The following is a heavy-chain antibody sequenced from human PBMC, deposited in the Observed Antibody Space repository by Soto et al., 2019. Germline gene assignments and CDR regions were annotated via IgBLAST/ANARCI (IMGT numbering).Heavy chain of an antibody. CDR2: IYSGGST. J-gene: IGHJ4*02. Sequence: VGSLILSCTASGFTVRSNYMSWVRQAPGKGLEWVSVIYSGGSTYYADSVKGRFTISRDNSKNTLYLQMNSLRAEDTAVYYCARKYAAMAPFDYWGQGTLVTVSS. CDR1: GFTVRSNY. D-gene: IGHD5-18*01. CDR3: ARKYAAMAPFDY. V-gene: IGHV3-53*01.